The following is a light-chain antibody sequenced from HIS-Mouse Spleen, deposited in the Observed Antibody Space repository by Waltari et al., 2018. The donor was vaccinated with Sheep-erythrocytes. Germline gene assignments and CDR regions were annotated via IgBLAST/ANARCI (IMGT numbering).Light chain of an antibody. CDR2: SNN. V-gene: IGLV1-44*01. CDR3: CSYAGSYNHV. Sequence: QSVLTQPPSASGTPGKRVTISCSGSSSNIGSNTVNWYQQLPGTAPKLLIYSNNQRPSGVPDRFSGSKSGTSASLAISGLQSEDEADYYCCSYAGSYNHVFATGTKVTVL. CDR1: SSNIGSNT. J-gene: IGLJ1*01.